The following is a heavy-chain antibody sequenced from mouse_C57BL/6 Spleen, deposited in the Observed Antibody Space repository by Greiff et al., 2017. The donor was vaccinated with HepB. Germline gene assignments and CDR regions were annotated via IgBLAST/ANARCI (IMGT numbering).Heavy chain of an antibody. J-gene: IGHJ1*03. D-gene: IGHD2-5*01. V-gene: IGHV5-17*01. CDR3: ALYSNGYFDV. CDR2: ISSGSSTI. CDR1: GFTFSDYG. Sequence: EVQLVESGGGLVKPGGSLKLSCAASGFTFSDYGMHWVRQAPEKGLEWVAYISSGSSTIYYADTVKGRFTISRDNAKNTLFLQMTSLRSEDTAMYYCALYSNGYFDVWGTGTTVTVSS.